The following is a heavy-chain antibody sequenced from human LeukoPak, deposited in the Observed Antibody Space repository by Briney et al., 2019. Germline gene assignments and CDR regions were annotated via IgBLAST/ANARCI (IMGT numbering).Heavy chain of an antibody. D-gene: IGHD3-10*01. Sequence: PGGSLRLSCAASGFTFSSYGMHWVRQAPGKGLEWVAFIRYDGSNKYYADSVKGRFTISRDNSKNTLYLQMNSLRAEDTAVYYCAKDRYYYGSGYYFDYWGQGTLVTVSS. CDR1: GFTFSSYG. CDR2: IRYDGSNK. CDR3: AKDRYYYGSGYYFDY. V-gene: IGHV3-30*02. J-gene: IGHJ4*02.